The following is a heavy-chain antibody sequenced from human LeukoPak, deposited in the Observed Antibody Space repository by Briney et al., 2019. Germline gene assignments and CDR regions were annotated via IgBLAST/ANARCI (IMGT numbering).Heavy chain of an antibody. V-gene: IGHV4-34*01. CDR3: ARGLPYYYYYYGMDV. Sequence: KPSETLSLTCAVYGGSFSGYYWSWIRQPPGKGLEWIGEINHSGSTNYNPSLKSRVTISADTSKNQFSLKLSSVTAADTAVYYCARGLPYYYYYYGMDVWGQGTTVTVSS. J-gene: IGHJ6*02. CDR1: GGSFSGYY. CDR2: INHSGST.